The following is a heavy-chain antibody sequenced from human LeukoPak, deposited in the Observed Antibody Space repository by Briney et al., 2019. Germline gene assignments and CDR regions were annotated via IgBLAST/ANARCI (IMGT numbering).Heavy chain of an antibody. CDR2: ISYSGAT. Sequence: SETLSLTCTVSGGSISSSDYYWGWIRQPPGEGLEWIGSISYSGATDHNPSLKSRVTISVDTSKNQFSLKLSFVTAADTAVYYCARHRREQQLESFDSWGQGTLVTVSS. J-gene: IGHJ4*02. CDR1: GGSISSSDYY. V-gene: IGHV4-39*01. CDR3: ARHRREQQLESFDS. D-gene: IGHD6-13*01.